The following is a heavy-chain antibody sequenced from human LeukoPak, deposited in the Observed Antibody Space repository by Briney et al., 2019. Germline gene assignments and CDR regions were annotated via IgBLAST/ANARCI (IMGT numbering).Heavy chain of an antibody. CDR2: IYSGGSS. Sequence: GGSLRLSCAASGLTVGFKCMSWVRQAPGKGLEWVSIIYSGGSSYYPDSVKGRFTVSRDTSKNTLYLQMTSLRAEDTAVYYCATRPDGNDVPYFDYWGQGTLVTVSS. J-gene: IGHJ4*02. CDR1: GLTVGFKC. D-gene: IGHD5-12*01. V-gene: IGHV3-66*01. CDR3: ATRPDGNDVPYFDY.